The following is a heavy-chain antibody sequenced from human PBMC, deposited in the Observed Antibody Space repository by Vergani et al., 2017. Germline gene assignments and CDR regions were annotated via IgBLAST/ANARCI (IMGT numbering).Heavy chain of an antibody. Sequence: QVQLQESGPGLVKPSQTLSLTCTVSGGSISTGCYYWSWIPQPPGKGLEWIGYIYYSGITYYNPSLKSRVTISVDTSKSQFSLKLSSVTAADTAVYYCARLGRGSSKLDYWGQGTLVTVSS. J-gene: IGHJ4*02. CDR2: IYYSGIT. D-gene: IGHD6-13*01. CDR1: GGSISTGCYY. CDR3: ARLGRGSSKLDY. V-gene: IGHV4-31*03.